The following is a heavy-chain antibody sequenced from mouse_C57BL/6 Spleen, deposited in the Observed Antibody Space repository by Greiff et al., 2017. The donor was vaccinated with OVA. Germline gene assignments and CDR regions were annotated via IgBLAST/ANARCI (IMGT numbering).Heavy chain of an antibody. D-gene: IGHD2-4*01. V-gene: IGHV1-55*01. J-gene: IGHJ4*01. CDR2: IYPGSGST. Sequence: QVQLQQPGAELVKPGASVKMSCKASGYTFTSYWITWVKQRPGQGLEWIGDIYPGSGSTNYNEKFKSKATLTVDTSSSTAYMQLSSLTSEDSAVCYCAREEGLRRRGYYAMDYWGQGTSVTVSS. CDR3: AREEGLRRRGYYAMDY. CDR1: GYTFTSYW.